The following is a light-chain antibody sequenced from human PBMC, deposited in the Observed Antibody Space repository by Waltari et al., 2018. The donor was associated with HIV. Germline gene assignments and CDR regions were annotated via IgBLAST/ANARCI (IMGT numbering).Light chain of an antibody. J-gene: IGKJ1*01. Sequence: DIQLTQSPSFLSASVGDRVTSTCRASQGISSYLAWYQQKPGKAPKLLIYAASTLQSGVPSRFSGSGSGTEFTLTISSLQPEDFATYYCQQLNSYPRTFGQGTKVEI. V-gene: IGKV1-9*01. CDR2: AAS. CDR3: QQLNSYPRT. CDR1: QGISSY.